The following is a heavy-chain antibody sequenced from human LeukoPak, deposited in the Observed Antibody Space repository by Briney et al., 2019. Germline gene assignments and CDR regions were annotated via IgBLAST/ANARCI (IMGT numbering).Heavy chain of an antibody. Sequence: ASVKVSCKASGYTFTSYYMHWVRQAPGQGLDWMGIINPSGGNTSYAQKFQDRVTMTRGTSTSTVYMELSSLRSEDTAVYYCARDRHYYGSGSYYSSYYYYMDVWGKGTTVTISS. CDR3: ARDRHYYGSGSYYSSYYYYMDV. J-gene: IGHJ6*03. CDR2: INPSGGNT. CDR1: GYTFTSYY. V-gene: IGHV1-46*01. D-gene: IGHD3-10*01.